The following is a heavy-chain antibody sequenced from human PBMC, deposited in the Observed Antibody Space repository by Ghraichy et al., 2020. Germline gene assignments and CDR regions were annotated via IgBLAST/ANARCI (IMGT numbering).Heavy chain of an antibody. J-gene: IGHJ3*02. V-gene: IGHV4-34*01. CDR3: ARPSRILWTRDAFDI. CDR2: INHSGST. D-gene: IGHD2-15*01. Sequence: SETLSLTCAVYGGSFSGYYWSWIRQPPGKGLEWIGEINHSGSTNYNPSLKSRVTISVDTSKNQFSLKLSSVTAADTAVYYCARPSRILWTRDAFDIWGQGTMVTVSS. CDR1: GGSFSGYY.